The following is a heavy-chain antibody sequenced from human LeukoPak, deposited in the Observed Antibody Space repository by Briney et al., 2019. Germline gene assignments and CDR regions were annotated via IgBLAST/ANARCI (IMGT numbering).Heavy chain of an antibody. CDR3: ATELRILSWGVDAFDI. Sequence: GGSLRLSCAASGFIFSNYAMSWVRQAPGKGLEWVAFISYDGSNRNHADSVKGRFTISRDTSKTTLYLQMNSLRAEDTAVYYCATELRILSWGVDAFDIWGQGTMVTVCS. D-gene: IGHD3-16*01. CDR2: ISYDGSNR. CDR1: GFIFSNYA. J-gene: IGHJ3*02. V-gene: IGHV3-30*04.